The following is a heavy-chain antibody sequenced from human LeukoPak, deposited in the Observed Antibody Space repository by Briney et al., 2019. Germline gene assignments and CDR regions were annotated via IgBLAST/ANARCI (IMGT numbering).Heavy chain of an antibody. D-gene: IGHD3-3*01. J-gene: IGHJ6*03. V-gene: IGHV4-30-2*01. Sequence: SQTLSLTCAVSGGSISSGGYSWSWIRQPPGKGLEWIGYIYHSGSTYYNPSLKSRVTISVDRSKNQFSLKLSSVTAADTAVYYCARGGITIFGGAYYYMDVWGKGTTVTVSS. CDR1: GGSISSGGYS. CDR3: ARGGITIFGGAYYYMDV. CDR2: IYHSGST.